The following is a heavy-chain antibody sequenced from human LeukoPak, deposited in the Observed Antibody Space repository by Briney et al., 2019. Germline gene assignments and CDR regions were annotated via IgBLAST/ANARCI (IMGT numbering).Heavy chain of an antibody. CDR2: IWYDGSNK. CDR1: GFNFSSYG. CDR3: TKEKYSSGWCFDY. D-gene: IGHD6-19*01. J-gene: IGHJ4*02. Sequence: PGRSLRLSCAASGFNFSSYGMHWVRQAPGKGLEGVADIWYDGSNKYYADSGKGRFAISRDNSKNPLDLQMNSLRAEDTAVYYCTKEKYSSGWCFDYWGQGTLVTVSS. V-gene: IGHV3-33*06.